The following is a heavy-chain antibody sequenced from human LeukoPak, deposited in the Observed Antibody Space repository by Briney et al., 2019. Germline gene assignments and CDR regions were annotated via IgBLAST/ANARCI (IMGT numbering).Heavy chain of an antibody. CDR1: GGSISSDY. CDR3: ARSCRACGFDP. V-gene: IGHV4-59*01. CDR2: IYYSGST. Sequence: SETLSLTCTVSGGSISSDYWSWIRQPPGKGLEWVGYIYYSGSTQYNPSLKSRVTISVDTSKNQFPLKLSSVTAADAAVYYCARSCRACGFDPWGQGTLVTVSS. J-gene: IGHJ5*02.